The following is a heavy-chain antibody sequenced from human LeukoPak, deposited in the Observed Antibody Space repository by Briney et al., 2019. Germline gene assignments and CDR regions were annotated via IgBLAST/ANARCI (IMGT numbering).Heavy chain of an antibody. V-gene: IGHV4-30-2*01. Sequence: SETLSLTCVVSGGSISSGGYSWSWIRQPPGRGLEFIEYIYHSGATYYNPSLKSRVTISVDRPKDQFSLKLTSVTAADTAVHYCARGPNDILTGYYRTFFDYWGQGALVTVSS. CDR1: GGSISSGGYS. CDR3: ARGPNDILTGYYRTFFDY. CDR2: IYHSGAT. J-gene: IGHJ4*02. D-gene: IGHD3-9*01.